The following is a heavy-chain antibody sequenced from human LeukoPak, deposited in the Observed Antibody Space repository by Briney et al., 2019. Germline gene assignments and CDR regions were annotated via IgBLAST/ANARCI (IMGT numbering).Heavy chain of an antibody. CDR3: ARDSGTTGEVKFDP. D-gene: IGHD3-10*01. V-gene: IGHV4-4*07. CDR1: GGSIHSY. Sequence: PSETLSLTCTVSGGSIHSYWSWIHQPAGKGLEWIGRISGSGTITYNPALQSRLTISIDTSKNQFSLKLMSVTAADTAVYYCARDSGTTGEVKFDPWGQGTLVTVSS. J-gene: IGHJ5*02. CDR2: ISGSGTI.